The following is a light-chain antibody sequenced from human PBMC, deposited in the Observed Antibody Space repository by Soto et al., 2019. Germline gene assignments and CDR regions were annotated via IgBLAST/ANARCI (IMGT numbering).Light chain of an antibody. CDR1: QGISRW. V-gene: IGKV1-12*01. CDR2: AGS. CDR3: QQTNSFPQT. Sequence: DIQMTQSPSSVSASVGDRATITCRASQGISRWLAWYQQKPGKAPNLLIYAGSSLQSQVSSRISGSGSGTDFTLTISSPQAEELATYYCQQTNSFPQTFGGGTKVEIK. J-gene: IGKJ4*01.